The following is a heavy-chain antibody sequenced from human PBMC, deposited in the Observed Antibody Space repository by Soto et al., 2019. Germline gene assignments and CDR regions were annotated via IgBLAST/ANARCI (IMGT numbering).Heavy chain of an antibody. V-gene: IGHV4-59*01. CDR3: ARHERYCSGGSCYDLLDY. Sequence: SETLSLTCTVSGGSISSYYWSWIRQPPGKGLEWIGYIYYSGSTNYDPSLKSRVTISVDTSKNQFSLKLSSVTAADTAVYYCARHERYCSGGSCYDLLDYWGQGTLVTVSS. CDR2: IYYSGST. D-gene: IGHD2-15*01. CDR1: GGSISSYY. J-gene: IGHJ4*02.